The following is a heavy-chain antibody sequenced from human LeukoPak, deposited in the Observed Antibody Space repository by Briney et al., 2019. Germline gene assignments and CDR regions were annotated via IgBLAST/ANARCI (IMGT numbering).Heavy chain of an antibody. V-gene: IGHV4-31*03. CDR2: IYYSGST. CDR3: ARAAAGNHPYYYYGMDV. J-gene: IGHJ6*02. CDR1: GGSISSGGYY. D-gene: IGHD6-13*01. Sequence: SETLSLTCTVSGGSISSGGYYWSWIRQHPGKGLEWIGYIYYSGSTYYNPSLKSRVTISVDTSKNQFSLKLSSVTAADTAVYYCARAAAGNHPYYYYGMDVWGQGTTVTVPS.